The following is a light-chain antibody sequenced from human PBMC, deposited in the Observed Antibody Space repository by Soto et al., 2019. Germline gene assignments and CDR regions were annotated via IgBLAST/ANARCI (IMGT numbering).Light chain of an antibody. CDR2: DVS. V-gene: IGLV2-14*01. Sequence: QSVLTQPASVSGSPGQSITISCTGTSSDVGGYNYVSWYQQHPGKAPKLMICDVSNRPSGVSNRFSGSKSGNTASLTISGLQAEDEADYYCSSYTSSSTPLNVFGTGTKVTVL. CDR1: SSDVGGYNY. CDR3: SSYTSSSTPLNV. J-gene: IGLJ1*01.